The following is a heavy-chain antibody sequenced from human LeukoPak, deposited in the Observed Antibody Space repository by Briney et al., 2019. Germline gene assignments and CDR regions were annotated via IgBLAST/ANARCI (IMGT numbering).Heavy chain of an antibody. D-gene: IGHD3-9*01. Sequence: GGSLRLSCAASGFTFDDYGMSWVRQAPGKGLEWVSGINWNGGSTGYADSVKGRFTISRDNAKNSLYLQMNSLRAEGTALYYCARVNYDILTGYSWGGDYWGQGTLVTVSS. J-gene: IGHJ4*02. V-gene: IGHV3-20*04. CDR2: INWNGGST. CDR3: ARVNYDILTGYSWGGDY. CDR1: GFTFDDYG.